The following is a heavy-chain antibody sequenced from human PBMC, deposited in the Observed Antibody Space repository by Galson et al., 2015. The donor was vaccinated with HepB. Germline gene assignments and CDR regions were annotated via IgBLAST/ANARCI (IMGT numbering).Heavy chain of an antibody. D-gene: IGHD3-10*01. CDR1: GGSISSYY. J-gene: IGHJ6*02. CDR2: VHNSGST. CDR3: ARGNWARNFYGSGIYTPFYDNGMDV. V-gene: IGHV4-59*01. Sequence: SETLSLTCIVSGGSISSYYWSWIRQPPGKGLEWIGYVHNSGSTDYNPSLKSRVTITVDTSKNQFSLRLSSVTAADTAVYYCARGNWARNFYGSGIYTPFYDNGMDVWGQGTTVTVSS.